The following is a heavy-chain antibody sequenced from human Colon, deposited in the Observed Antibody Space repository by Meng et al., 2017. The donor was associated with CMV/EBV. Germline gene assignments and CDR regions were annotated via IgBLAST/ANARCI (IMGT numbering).Heavy chain of an antibody. Sequence: QVQLQESVPGLVKPSETLSLTFTVSDDSISSYYWTWIRQPPGKGLEWIGYIHDSEGTKYKPSLKSRVTISLDMSKSQFSLKLSSVTAADTAVYYCARGGYESGKYLVLDYWGQGALVTVFS. CDR1: DDSISSYY. D-gene: IGHD2-2*01. J-gene: IGHJ4*02. V-gene: IGHV4-59*01. CDR3: ARGGYESGKYLVLDY. CDR2: IHDSEGT.